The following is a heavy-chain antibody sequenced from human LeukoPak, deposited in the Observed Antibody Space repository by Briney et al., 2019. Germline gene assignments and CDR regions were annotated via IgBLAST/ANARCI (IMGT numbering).Heavy chain of an antibody. V-gene: IGHV3-30*18. CDR1: GFAFSTFG. CDR2: ISPDGNNE. D-gene: IGHD1/OR15-1a*01. Sequence: GGSLRLSCAASGFAFSTFGIHWVRQAPGKGLEWVAAISPDGNNEYYTDSVKGRFTVSRDNSKNMIYLQINSLRGEDSAVYYCAKVNNYDDYWGQGTLVTVSS. J-gene: IGHJ4*02. CDR3: AKVNNYDDY.